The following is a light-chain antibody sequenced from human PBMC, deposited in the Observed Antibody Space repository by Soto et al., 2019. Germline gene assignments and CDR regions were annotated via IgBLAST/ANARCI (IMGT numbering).Light chain of an antibody. CDR1: SSNIGSNI. V-gene: IGLV1-44*01. J-gene: IGLJ2*01. Sequence: QSVLTQPPSASGTPGQRVTISCSGSSSNIGSNIVNWYQHLPGTAPKLLIYSNNQRPSGVPARFSGSKSGTSASLAISGLESEDEANYYCAAWDYSLNGVVFGGGTKLTVL. CDR3: AAWDYSLNGVV. CDR2: SNN.